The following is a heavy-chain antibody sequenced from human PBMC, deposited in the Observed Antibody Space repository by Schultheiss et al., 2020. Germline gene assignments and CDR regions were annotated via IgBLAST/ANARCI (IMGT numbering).Heavy chain of an antibody. CDR2: IYYSGST. V-gene: IGHV4-59*01. Sequence: SETLSLTCAVYGGSFSGYYWSWIRQPPGKGLEWIGYIYYSGSTNYNPSLKSRVTISVDTSKNQFSLKLSSVTAADTAVYYCARERWELLSIDRYYYGMDVWGQGTTVTVSS. J-gene: IGHJ6*02. CDR1: GGSFSGYY. CDR3: ARERWELLSIDRYYYGMDV. D-gene: IGHD1-26*01.